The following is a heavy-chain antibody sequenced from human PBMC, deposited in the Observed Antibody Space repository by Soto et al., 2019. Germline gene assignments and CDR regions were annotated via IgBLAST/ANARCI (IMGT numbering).Heavy chain of an antibody. V-gene: IGHV4-34*01. CDR1: GGSFSSYY. Sequence: QVQLQQWGAGLLKPSETLSLTCAVYGGSFSSYYWSWIRQPPGKGLEWIGQINHYGSTDYNPSLKPRVTISVDTSKTHFSLRLSSVTAADTAMYYCATHCSSTSCYYTFDPWGQGTLVTVSS. CDR2: INHYGST. J-gene: IGHJ5*02. CDR3: ATHCSSTSCYYTFDP. D-gene: IGHD2-2*01.